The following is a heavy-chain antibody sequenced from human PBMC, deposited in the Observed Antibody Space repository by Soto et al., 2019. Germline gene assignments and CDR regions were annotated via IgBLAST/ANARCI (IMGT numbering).Heavy chain of an antibody. V-gene: IGHV1-3*01. CDR2: INAGNGNT. J-gene: IGHJ4*02. CDR1: GYTFTSYA. CDR3: ARDRGLRYFDWLPSN. Sequence: QVQLLQSGAEVKKPGASVKVSCKASGYTFTSYAMHWVRQAPGQRLEWMGWINAGNGNTKYSQKFQGRVTITRDTSASTAYMELSSLRSEDTAVYYCARDRGLRYFDWLPSNWGQGTLVTVSS. D-gene: IGHD3-9*01.